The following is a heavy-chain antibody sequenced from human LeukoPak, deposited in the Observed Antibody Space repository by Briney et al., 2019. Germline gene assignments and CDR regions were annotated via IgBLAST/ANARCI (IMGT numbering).Heavy chain of an antibody. CDR1: GFTFSSYA. Sequence: GSLRLSCAASGFTFSSYAMHWVRQAPGKGLEWVALIWYDGSNKYYADSVKGRFTISRDNSKNTLYLQMNSLRAEDTAVYYCARDRDAEWPLRILDYWGQGTLVTVSS. CDR2: IWYDGSNK. D-gene: IGHD3-3*01. V-gene: IGHV3-33*08. J-gene: IGHJ4*02. CDR3: ARDRDAEWPLRILDY.